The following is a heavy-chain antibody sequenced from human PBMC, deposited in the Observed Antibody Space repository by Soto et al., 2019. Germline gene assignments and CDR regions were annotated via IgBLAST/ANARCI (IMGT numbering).Heavy chain of an antibody. V-gene: IGHV3-30-3*01. D-gene: IGHD3-10*01. CDR1: GFTFSSYA. Sequence: QVQLVESGGGVVQPGRSLRLSCAASGFTFSSYAMHWVRQAPGKGLEWVAVIPYDGSNKYYADSVKGRFTISRDNSKNTLYLQMNSLRAEDTAVYYCARDLLLWFGETDYWGQGTLVTVSS. CDR3: ARDLLLWFGETDY. CDR2: IPYDGSNK. J-gene: IGHJ4*02.